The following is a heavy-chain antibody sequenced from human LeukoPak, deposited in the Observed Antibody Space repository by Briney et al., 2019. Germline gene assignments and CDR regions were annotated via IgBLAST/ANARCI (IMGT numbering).Heavy chain of an antibody. CDR3: ATSGSSGYYWGYFDY. Sequence: GGSLRLSCAASGFTFSSYGMHWVRQAPGKGLEWVAFIRYDGSNKYYADSVKGRFTISRDNSKNTLYLHVNSLRPEDTAVYYCATSGSSGYYWGYFDYWGQGTLVTVSS. V-gene: IGHV3-30*02. CDR1: GFTFSSYG. J-gene: IGHJ4*02. D-gene: IGHD3-22*01. CDR2: IRYDGSNK.